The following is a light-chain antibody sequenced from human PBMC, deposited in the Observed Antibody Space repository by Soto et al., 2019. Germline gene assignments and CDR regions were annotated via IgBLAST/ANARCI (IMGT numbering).Light chain of an antibody. CDR3: SSWTSSSSYV. V-gene: IGLV2-14*01. CDR2: DVS. Sequence: QSVLTQPASVSGSPGQSIAISCTGTNSDVGGYNSVSWYQQYPGKAPKLMIHDVSNRPSGVSDRFSGSKSGNTASLTISGLQAEDEADYYCSSWTSSSSYVFGSGTKVTVL. J-gene: IGLJ1*01. CDR1: NSDVGGYNS.